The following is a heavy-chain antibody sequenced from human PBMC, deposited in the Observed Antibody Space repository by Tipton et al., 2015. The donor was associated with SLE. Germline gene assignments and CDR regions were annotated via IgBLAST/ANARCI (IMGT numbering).Heavy chain of an antibody. D-gene: IGHD3-3*01. CDR1: GASIGSGGYS. CDR3: ARGDALFWSGYYSVGYFDY. V-gene: IGHV4-30-2*01. CDR2: IFHSGIT. Sequence: TLSLTCAVSGASIGSGGYSWNWIRQPPGKGLQWIGYIFHSGITYYNPSLKSRVTISVDTSKNQFSLKLSSVTAADTAVNYCARGDALFWSGYYSVGYFDYWGQGTLVTVSS. J-gene: IGHJ4*02.